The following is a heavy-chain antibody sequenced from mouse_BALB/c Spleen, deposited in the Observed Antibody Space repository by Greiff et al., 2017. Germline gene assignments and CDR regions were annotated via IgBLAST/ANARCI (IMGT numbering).Heavy chain of an antibody. Sequence: EVMLVESGAELVKPGASVKLSCTASGFNIKDTYMHWVKQRPEQGLEWIGRIDPANGNTKYDPKFQGKATITADTSSNTAYLQLSSLTSEDTAVYYCARDRFYAMDYWGQGTSVTVSS. J-gene: IGHJ4*01. CDR3: ARDRFYAMDY. V-gene: IGHV14-3*02. D-gene: IGHD2-14*01. CDR2: IDPANGNT. CDR1: GFNIKDTY.